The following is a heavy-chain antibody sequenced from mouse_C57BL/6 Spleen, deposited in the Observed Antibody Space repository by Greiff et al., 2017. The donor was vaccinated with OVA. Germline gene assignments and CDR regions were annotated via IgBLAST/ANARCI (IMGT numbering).Heavy chain of an antibody. CDR1: GFTFSDYY. Sequence: EVKLVESEGGLVQPGSSMKLSCTASGFTFSDYYMAWVRQVPEKGLEWVANINHDGSSTYYLDSLKSRFIILRDNAKNILYLQMSSLKSEDTATYYCARGPFDYWGQGTTLTVSS. V-gene: IGHV5-16*01. J-gene: IGHJ2*01. CDR2: INHDGSST. CDR3: ARGPFDY.